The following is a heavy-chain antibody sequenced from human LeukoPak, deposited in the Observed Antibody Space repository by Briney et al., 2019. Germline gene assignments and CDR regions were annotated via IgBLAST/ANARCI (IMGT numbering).Heavy chain of an antibody. CDR1: GGSISSSNYY. Sequence: SETLSLTCTVSGGSISSSNYYWVWIRQPPGKGLEWIGSIYDNGSTYYKPSLKSRVTISVDTSKNQFSLKLSSVTAADTAVYYCARDRQQLVRGDYFDYWGQGALVTVSS. D-gene: IGHD6-13*01. V-gene: IGHV4-39*07. CDR2: IYDNGST. J-gene: IGHJ4*02. CDR3: ARDRQQLVRGDYFDY.